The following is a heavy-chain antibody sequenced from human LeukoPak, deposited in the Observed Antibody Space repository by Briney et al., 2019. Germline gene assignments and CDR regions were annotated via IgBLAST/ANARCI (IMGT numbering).Heavy chain of an antibody. D-gene: IGHD3-10*01. V-gene: IGHV1-2*02. CDR3: ARVYRGGGQYYFDY. CDR2: INPNSGAT. CDR1: GYTFTGYY. Sequence: ASVKVSCKASGYTFTGYYMHWVRQAPGQGLEWMGWINPNSGATNYAQKFQGRVTMTRDTSISTAYMELSRLRSDDTAVYYCARVYRGGGQYYFDYWGQGTLVTVSS. J-gene: IGHJ4*02.